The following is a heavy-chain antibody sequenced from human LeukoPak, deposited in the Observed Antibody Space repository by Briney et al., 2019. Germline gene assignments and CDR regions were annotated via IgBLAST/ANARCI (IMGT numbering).Heavy chain of an antibody. CDR2: IYYSGST. D-gene: IGHD3-3*01. CDR3: ARSPRRFLEWFQKGRWFDP. Sequence: PSETLSLSCTVSGGSISSSSYYWGWIRQPPGKGLEWIGSIYYSGSTYYNPSLKSRVTISVDTSKNQFSLKLSSVTAADTAVYYCARSPRRFLEWFQKGRWFDPWGQGTLVTVSS. CDR1: GGSISSSSYY. V-gene: IGHV4-39*07. J-gene: IGHJ5*02.